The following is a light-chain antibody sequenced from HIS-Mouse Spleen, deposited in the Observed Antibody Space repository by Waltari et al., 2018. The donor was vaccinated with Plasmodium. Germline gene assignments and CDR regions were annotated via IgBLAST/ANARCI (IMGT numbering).Light chain of an antibody. Sequence: QSVLTQPPSVSAARGQKVTISCSGSRHNIGMNYVSWYQQLPGTAPKLLIYENNKRPSGIPDRFSGSKSGTSATLGITGLQTGDEADYYCGTWDSSLSAGVVFGGGTKLTVL. V-gene: IGLV1-51*01. J-gene: IGLJ2*01. CDR2: ENN. CDR3: GTWDSSLSAGVV. CDR1: RHNIGMNY.